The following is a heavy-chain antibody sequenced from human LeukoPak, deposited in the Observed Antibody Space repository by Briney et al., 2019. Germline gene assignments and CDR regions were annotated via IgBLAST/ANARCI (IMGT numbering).Heavy chain of an antibody. Sequence: GGSLRLSCAASGFAFSTYAMSWVRQAPGKGLEWVSGISGSGGSTYYADSVKGQFTISRDNSKNTLYLQMNSLIAGDTAIYYCAKNRALHEIDYWGQGTLVTVSS. CDR3: AKNRALHEIDY. J-gene: IGHJ4*02. CDR2: ISGSGGST. CDR1: GFAFSTYA. D-gene: IGHD2-21*01. V-gene: IGHV3-23*01.